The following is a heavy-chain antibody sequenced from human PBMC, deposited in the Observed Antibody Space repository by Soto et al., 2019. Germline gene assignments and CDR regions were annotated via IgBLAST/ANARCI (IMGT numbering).Heavy chain of an antibody. Sequence: QVTLKESGPVLVKPTETLTLTCTVSGFSLSNAKMGVSWIRQPPGKALEWLAHIFSNDEKSYNTSLKNSVTISKDTSKSQVVLSMTNMDPVDTATYYCAAGAYYSSYWGQGTLVTVSS. CDR2: IFSNDEK. D-gene: IGHD3-22*01. J-gene: IGHJ4*02. CDR1: GFSLSNAKMG. CDR3: AAGAYYSSY. V-gene: IGHV2-26*01.